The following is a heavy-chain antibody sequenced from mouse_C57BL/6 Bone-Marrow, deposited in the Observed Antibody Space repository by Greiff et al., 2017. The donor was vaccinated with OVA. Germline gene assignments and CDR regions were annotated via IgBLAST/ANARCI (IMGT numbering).Heavy chain of an antibody. Sequence: EVKLQQSGPELVKPGASVKISCKASGYTFTDYYMNWVKQSHGKSLEWIGDINPNNGGTSYNQKFKGKATLTVDKSSSTAYMELRSLTSEDSAVYYCARGELRSLDYWGQGTTLTVSS. D-gene: IGHD1-1*01. V-gene: IGHV1-26*01. CDR3: ARGELRSLDY. J-gene: IGHJ2*01. CDR1: GYTFTDYY. CDR2: INPNNGGT.